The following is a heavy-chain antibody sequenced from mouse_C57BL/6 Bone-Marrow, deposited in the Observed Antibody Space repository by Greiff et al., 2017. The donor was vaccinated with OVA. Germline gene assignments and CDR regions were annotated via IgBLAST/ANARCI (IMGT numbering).Heavy chain of an antibody. Sequence: DVKLVESGGGLVKPGGSLKLSCAASGFTFSDYGMHWVRQAPEKGLEWVAYISSGSSTIYYADTVKGRFTISRDNAKNTLFLQMTSLRSEDTAMYYCARLYFSYYAMDYWGQGTSVTVSS. CDR3: ARLYFSYYAMDY. CDR1: GFTFSDYG. V-gene: IGHV5-17*01. CDR2: ISSGSSTI. J-gene: IGHJ4*01.